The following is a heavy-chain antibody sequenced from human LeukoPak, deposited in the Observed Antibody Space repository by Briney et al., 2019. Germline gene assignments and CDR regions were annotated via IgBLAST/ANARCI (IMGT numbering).Heavy chain of an antibody. CDR2: IYYSGST. CDR1: GGSISSSSYY. D-gene: IGHD2-15*01. CDR3: ARLTLLPTHIDY. Sequence: SETLPLTCTVSGGSISSSSYYWGWIRQPPGKGLEWIGSIYYSGSTYYNPSLKSRVTISVDTSKNQFSLKLSSVTAADTAVYYCARLTLLPTHIDYWGQGTLVTVSS. J-gene: IGHJ4*02. V-gene: IGHV4-39*07.